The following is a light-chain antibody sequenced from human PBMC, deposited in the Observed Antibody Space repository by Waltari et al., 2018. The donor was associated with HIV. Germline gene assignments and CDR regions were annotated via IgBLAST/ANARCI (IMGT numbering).Light chain of an antibody. V-gene: IGLV1-40*01. CDR3: QSFDNSLSGLV. Sequence: ISCTGSSSNIGAGYDVHWYQQLPGAAPKLLIYRNTNRPSGVPDRYSASKSGTSASLAITGLQAEDEADFYCQSFDNSLSGLVFGGGTKLTVL. CDR2: RNT. CDR1: SSNIGAGYD. J-gene: IGLJ2*01.